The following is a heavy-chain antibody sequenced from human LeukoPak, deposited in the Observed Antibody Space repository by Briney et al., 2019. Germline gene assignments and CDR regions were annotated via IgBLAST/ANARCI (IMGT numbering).Heavy chain of an antibody. V-gene: IGHV3-9*01. Sequence: PGGSLRLSCAASGFTFDDYAMHWVRQAPGKGLEWVSGISWSSGSIGYADSVKGRFTISRDNAKNSLYLQMNSLRAEDTALYYCAKGSGYSYGTIVDYWGQGTLVTVSS. CDR2: ISWSSGSI. J-gene: IGHJ4*02. D-gene: IGHD5-18*01. CDR1: GFTFDDYA. CDR3: AKGSGYSYGTIVDY.